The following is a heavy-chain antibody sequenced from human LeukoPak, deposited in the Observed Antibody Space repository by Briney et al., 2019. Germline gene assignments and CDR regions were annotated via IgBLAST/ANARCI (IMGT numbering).Heavy chain of an antibody. V-gene: IGHV3-74*01. CDR3: AKHGLRGGTYVVDY. Sequence: GGSLRLSCAASGFTFSSYWMHWVRQAPGKGLVWVSRINSDGSSTSYADSVKGRFTISRDNAKNTLYLQMNNLRVEDTAVYYCAKHGLRGGTYVVDYWGQGILVTVSS. D-gene: IGHD3-16*01. J-gene: IGHJ4*02. CDR1: GFTFSSYW. CDR2: INSDGSST.